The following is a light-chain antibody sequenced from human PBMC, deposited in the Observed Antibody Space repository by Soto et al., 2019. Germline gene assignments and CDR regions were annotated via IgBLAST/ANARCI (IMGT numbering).Light chain of an antibody. CDR3: SSYTSSSTPVV. V-gene: IGLV2-14*01. CDR1: SSDVGDYNY. Sequence: QSALTQAASVSGSPGQSITISCTGTSSDVGDYNYVSWFQQHPGKAPKLMIYDVSNRPSGVSNRCSGSKSGNTASLTISGLQDEDEADYYCSSYTSSSTPVVFGGGTKLTVL. CDR2: DVS. J-gene: IGLJ2*01.